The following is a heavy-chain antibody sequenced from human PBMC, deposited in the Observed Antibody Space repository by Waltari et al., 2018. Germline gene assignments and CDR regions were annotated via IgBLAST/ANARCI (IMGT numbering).Heavy chain of an antibody. J-gene: IGHJ5*02. CDR2: IYYSGST. CDR1: GGSISSSSYY. CDR3: ARQSDILTGYYSWFDP. Sequence: QLQLQESGPGLVKPSETLSLTCTVSGGSISSSSYYWGWIRQPPGKGLEWIGSIYYSGSTYYNPSLKSRVTISVDTSKNQFSLKLSSVTAADTAVYYCARQSDILTGYYSWFDPWGQGTLVTVSS. D-gene: IGHD3-9*01. V-gene: IGHV4-39*07.